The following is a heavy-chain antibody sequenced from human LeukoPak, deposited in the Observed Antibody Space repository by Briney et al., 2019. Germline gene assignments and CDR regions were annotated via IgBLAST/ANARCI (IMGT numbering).Heavy chain of an antibody. CDR2: ISSDGRST. Sequence: PGGSLRLSCAASGFTFSSYWMHWVRQAPGKGLVWVSRISSDGRSTSYADSVKGRFTISRDNAKNTLYLRMNSLRAEDTAVYYCARSMIFPPDSFDYWGQGTLVTVSS. D-gene: IGHD3-22*01. J-gene: IGHJ4*02. V-gene: IGHV3-74*01. CDR3: ARSMIFPPDSFDY. CDR1: GFTFSSYW.